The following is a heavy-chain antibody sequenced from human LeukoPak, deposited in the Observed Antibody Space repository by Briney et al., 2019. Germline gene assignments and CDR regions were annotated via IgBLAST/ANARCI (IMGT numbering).Heavy chain of an antibody. CDR1: GGSISSFY. D-gene: IGHD5-18*01. CDR2: IYTSGTT. Sequence: SETLSLTCSVSGGSISSFYCNWMRQPAGKGLEWIGRIYTSGTTTYNPSLKSRVTMSVDTSKNQFSLKLTSVTAADTAVYYCARSPTKRVTEDYWGRGTLVTVSS. V-gene: IGHV4-4*07. J-gene: IGHJ4*02. CDR3: ARSPTKRVTEDY.